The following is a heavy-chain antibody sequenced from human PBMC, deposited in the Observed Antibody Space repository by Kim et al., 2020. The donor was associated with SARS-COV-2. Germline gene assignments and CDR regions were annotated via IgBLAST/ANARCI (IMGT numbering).Heavy chain of an antibody. CDR1: GFTFSSYD. Sequence: GGSLRLSCAASGFTFSSYDMHWVRQATGKGLEWVSAIGTAGDPYYPGSVKGRFTISRENAKNSLYLQMNSLRAGDTAVYYCLFSAIIVVVPAAILYLYSNYVSYWGQGTLVTVSS. D-gene: IGHD2-2*02. J-gene: IGHJ4*02. CDR2: IGTAGDP. CDR3: LFSAIIVVVPAAILYLYSNYVSY. V-gene: IGHV3-13*05.